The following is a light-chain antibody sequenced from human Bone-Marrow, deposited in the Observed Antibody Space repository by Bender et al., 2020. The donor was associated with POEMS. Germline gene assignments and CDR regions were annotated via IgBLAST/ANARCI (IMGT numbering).Light chain of an antibody. CDR3: QTWDSSTAV. Sequence: SYELTQPPSLSVSPGQTASITCSGDELGDKYACWYQQKPGQSPMLVIYEDSKRPSGSPVRFSGSNSGNTATLTISGTQAMDEADYYCQTWDSSTAVFGGGTMLTVL. CDR1: ELGDKY. V-gene: IGLV3-1*01. J-gene: IGLJ2*01. CDR2: EDS.